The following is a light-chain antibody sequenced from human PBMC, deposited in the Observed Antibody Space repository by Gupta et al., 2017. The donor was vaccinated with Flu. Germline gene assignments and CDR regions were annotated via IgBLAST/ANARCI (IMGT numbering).Light chain of an antibody. J-gene: IGKJ3*01. Sequence: RATLSGRASQSISSSYLAWYQQKPGQAPRLLIYGASSRAPGIPDRFSGSGSGTDFTLTISRLEPEDFAVYYCQQYGGSPLYTFGPGTKVDFK. CDR1: QSISSSY. CDR2: GAS. V-gene: IGKV3-20*01. CDR3: QQYGGSPLYT.